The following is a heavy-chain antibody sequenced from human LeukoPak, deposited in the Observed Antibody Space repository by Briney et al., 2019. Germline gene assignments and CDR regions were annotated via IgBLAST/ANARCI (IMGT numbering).Heavy chain of an antibody. V-gene: IGHV3-23*01. CDR1: GFTFSSYG. J-gene: IGHJ5*02. D-gene: IGHD6-13*01. CDR2: ISGSGGST. Sequence: GGSLRLSCAASGFTFSSYGMSWVRQAPGKGLEWVSAISGSGGSTYYADSVKGRLTISRDNSKNTLYLQMNSLRAEDTAVYYCATSSSPNFTWGQGTLVTVSS. CDR3: ATSSSPNFT.